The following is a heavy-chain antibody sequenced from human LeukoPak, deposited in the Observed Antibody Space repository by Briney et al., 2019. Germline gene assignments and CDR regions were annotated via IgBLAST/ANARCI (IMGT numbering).Heavy chain of an antibody. D-gene: IGHD6-19*01. CDR2: ISSSSSTI. Sequence: GGSLRLSCAASGFTFSSYSMNWVRQAPGKGLEWVSYISSSSSTIYYADSVKGRFTISRDNAKNSLYLQMNSLRAEDTAVYYCASGPRGGSGWYSDYWGQGTLVTVSS. V-gene: IGHV3-48*01. CDR1: GFTFSSYS. J-gene: IGHJ4*02. CDR3: ASGPRGGSGWYSDY.